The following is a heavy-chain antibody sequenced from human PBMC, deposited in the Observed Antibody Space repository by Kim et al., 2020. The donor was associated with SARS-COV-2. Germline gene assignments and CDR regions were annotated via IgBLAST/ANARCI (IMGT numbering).Heavy chain of an antibody. D-gene: IGHD3-22*01. Sequence: GGSLRLSCAASGFTFSSYGMHWVRQAPGKGLEWVAVIWHDGSNEYYADSVKGRFTISRDNSKNTLYLQMNSLRAEDTAVYYCARPYFYDSGGPFQRWGQGTLVTVSS. CDR3: ARPYFYDSGGPFQR. CDR2: IWHDGSNE. V-gene: IGHV3-33*01. J-gene: IGHJ1*01. CDR1: GFTFSSYG.